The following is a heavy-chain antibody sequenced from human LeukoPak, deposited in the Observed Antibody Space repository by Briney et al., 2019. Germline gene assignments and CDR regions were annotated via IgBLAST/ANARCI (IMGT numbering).Heavy chain of an antibody. CDR3: VNQISGWVY. D-gene: IGHD6-19*01. J-gene: IGHJ4*02. CDR2: IYSGGIT. V-gene: IGHV3-53*05. CDR1: GFTVSSNY. Sequence: GGSLRLSCAASGFTVSSNYMTWVRQAPGKGLEWVSVIYSGGITYYADSVKGRFTISRDNSKNTLYLQMNSLRAEDTAVYYCVNQISGWVYWGQGTLVTVSS.